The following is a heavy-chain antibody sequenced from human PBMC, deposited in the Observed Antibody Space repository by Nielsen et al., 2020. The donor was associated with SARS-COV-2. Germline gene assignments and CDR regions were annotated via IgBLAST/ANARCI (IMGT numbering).Heavy chain of an antibody. V-gene: IGHV3-23*01. CDR2: ISGSGGST. CDR1: GFTFSSYA. D-gene: IGHD2-15*01. CDR3: ARDAKDPYYYYYMDV. Sequence: GESLKISCAASGFTFSSYAMSWVRQAPGKGLEWVSAISGSGGSTYYADSVKGRFTISRDNSKNTLYLQMNSLRAEDTAVYYCARDAKDPYYYYYMDVWGKGTTVTVSS. J-gene: IGHJ6*03.